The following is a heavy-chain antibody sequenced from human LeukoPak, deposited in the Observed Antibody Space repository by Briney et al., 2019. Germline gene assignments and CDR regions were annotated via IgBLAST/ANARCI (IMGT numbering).Heavy chain of an antibody. V-gene: IGHV3-48*01. D-gene: IGHD3-16*01. Sequence: GGSLRLSCAASGFNFKAYNMNWVRQAPGKGLEWLSYISLSSSAIYYADSVKGRFTISRDNAKNSLYLQMDSLRVEDTAVYYCARDTVITLGSFDYWGQGTLVTVSS. CDR2: ISLSSSAI. CDR3: ARDTVITLGSFDY. CDR1: GFNFKAYN. J-gene: IGHJ4*02.